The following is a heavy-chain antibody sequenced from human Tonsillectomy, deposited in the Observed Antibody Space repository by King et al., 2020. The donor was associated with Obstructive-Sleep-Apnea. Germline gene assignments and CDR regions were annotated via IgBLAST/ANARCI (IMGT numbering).Heavy chain of an antibody. CDR2: ISSSSSYI. CDR3: ARDGGGSGSYSGTFDY. J-gene: IGHJ4*02. Sequence: VQLVESGGGLVKPGGSLRLSCAASGFTFSSYSMNWVRQAPGKGLEWVSSISSSSSYIYYADSVKGRFTISRDNAKNSLYLQMNSLRAEETAVYYCARDGGGSGSYSGTFDYWGQGTLVTVSS. V-gene: IGHV3-21*01. D-gene: IGHD3-10*01. CDR1: GFTFSSYS.